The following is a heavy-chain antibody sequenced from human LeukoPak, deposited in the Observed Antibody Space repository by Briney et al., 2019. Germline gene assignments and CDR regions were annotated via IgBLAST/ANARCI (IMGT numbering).Heavy chain of an antibody. CDR1: GFTFSSYW. CDR2: INQEESER. D-gene: IGHD3-10*01. CDR3: VKVAKYYYGSETYYFFEH. Sequence: GGSLRLSCAASGFTFSSYWMSWVRQAPGKGLEWVANINQEESERNSLDSVKGRFTISRDNAKNSLDLQMNSLRVEDTGIYYCVKVAKYYYGSETYYFFEHWGQGTPVTASS. J-gene: IGHJ4*02. V-gene: IGHV3-7*01.